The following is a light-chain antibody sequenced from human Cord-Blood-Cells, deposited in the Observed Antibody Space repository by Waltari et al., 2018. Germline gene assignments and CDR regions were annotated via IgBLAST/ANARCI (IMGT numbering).Light chain of an antibody. CDR2: EVS. Sequence: QSALTQPVPVSGSPGQSITISCTGTSSDVGGYNYVSWYQQHPGKAPKLIIYEVSNRPSGVSNRFSGSKSGNTASLTISGLQAEDEADYYCSSYTSSSTLVFGGGTKLTVL. CDR1: SSDVGGYNY. J-gene: IGLJ2*01. CDR3: SSYTSSSTLV. V-gene: IGLV2-14*01.